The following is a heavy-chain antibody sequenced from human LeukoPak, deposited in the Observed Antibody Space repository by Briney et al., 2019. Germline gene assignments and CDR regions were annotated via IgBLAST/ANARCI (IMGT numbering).Heavy chain of an antibody. CDR1: GFTFSNAW. J-gene: IGHJ4*02. CDR3: TTDGDYGSGSPDY. V-gene: IGHV3-15*01. Sequence: PGGSLRLSCAASGFTFSNAWMSWVRQAPGKGLEWVGRLKSKTDGGTTDYAAPVKGRFTISRDDSKNTLYLQMNSLKTEDTAVYYCTTDGDYGSGSPDYWGQGTLVTVSS. CDR2: LKSKTDGGTT. D-gene: IGHD3-10*01.